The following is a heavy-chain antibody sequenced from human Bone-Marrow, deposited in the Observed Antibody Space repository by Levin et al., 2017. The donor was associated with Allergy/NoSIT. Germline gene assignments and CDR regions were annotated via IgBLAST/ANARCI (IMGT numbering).Heavy chain of an antibody. D-gene: IGHD3-22*01. V-gene: IGHV3-23*01. CDR3: PKDEAYHDRWGAFDT. CDR2: ISAAGSTT. Sequence: GGSLRLSCEASGFTFSRTAMNWVRQAPGKGLEWFAAISAAGSTTFYAASLQGRVTISRDNFRNILFLVIQNLSVEDTAVSHFPKDEAYHDRWGAFDTWGPGTRVAVTS. J-gene: IGHJ3*02. CDR1: GFTFSRTA.